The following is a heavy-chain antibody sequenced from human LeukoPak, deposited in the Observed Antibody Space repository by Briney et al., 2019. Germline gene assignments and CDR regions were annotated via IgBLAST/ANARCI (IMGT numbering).Heavy chain of an antibody. CDR1: GGSISSRSRY. CDR2: IYYSGST. J-gene: IGHJ4*02. D-gene: IGHD3-22*01. V-gene: IGHV4-39*07. Sequence: PSETLSLTCSVSGGSISSRSRYWGWIRQPPGKGLEWLGTIYYSGSTYYNPSLKSRLTISIDMSKNQFSLKLNSVTAADTAVYYCAREIGSGYLEKSLDYWGQGTLVTVSS. CDR3: AREIGSGYLEKSLDY.